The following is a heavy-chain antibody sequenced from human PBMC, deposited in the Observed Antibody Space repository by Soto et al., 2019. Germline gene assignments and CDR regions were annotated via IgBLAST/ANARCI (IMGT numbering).Heavy chain of an antibody. J-gene: IGHJ4*02. CDR3: AKSADAWWLSDY. CDR1: GFTFSSFA. Sequence: EVQLLESGGGLVQPGGSLRLSCAASGFTFSSFAMTWVRRAPGKGLEWVSGITGNGGITFYADSVKGRFSISRDNSSSPLYLPMNSLRAEDTAVYYCAKSADAWWLSDYWGQGTLVTVSS. CDR2: ITGNGGIT. V-gene: IGHV3-23*01. D-gene: IGHD6-19*01.